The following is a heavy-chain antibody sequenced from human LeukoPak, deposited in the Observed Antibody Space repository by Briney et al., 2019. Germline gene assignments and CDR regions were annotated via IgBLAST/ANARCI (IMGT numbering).Heavy chain of an antibody. CDR3: ADGGPAVAGLLPFDY. J-gene: IGHJ4*02. V-gene: IGHV3-30*03. Sequence: GGSLRLSCAASGFTFSSYGMHWVCQAPGKGLEWVAVISYDGSNKYYADSVKGRFTISRDNSKNTLYLQMNSLRAEDTAVYYCADGGPAVAGLLPFDYWGQGTLVTVSS. CDR1: GFTFSSYG. CDR2: ISYDGSNK. D-gene: IGHD6-19*01.